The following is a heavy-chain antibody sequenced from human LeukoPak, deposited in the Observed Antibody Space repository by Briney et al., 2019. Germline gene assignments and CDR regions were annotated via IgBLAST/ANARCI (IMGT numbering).Heavy chain of an antibody. Sequence: ASVKVSCKASGYTFTSYGISWVRQAPGQGLEWMGWINPSSGGTKYAQKFQGRVTMTGDTSISTAYMELSRLRFDDTAVYFCAGRPDTSVVAIFDYWGQGTLVTISS. J-gene: IGHJ4*02. CDR1: GYTFTSYG. CDR3: AGRPDTSVVAIFDY. V-gene: IGHV1-2*02. CDR2: INPSSGGT. D-gene: IGHD3-22*01.